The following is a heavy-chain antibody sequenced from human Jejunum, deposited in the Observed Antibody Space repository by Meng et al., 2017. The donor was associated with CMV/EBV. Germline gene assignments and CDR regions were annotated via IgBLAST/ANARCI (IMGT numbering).Heavy chain of an antibody. CDR2: ISGSGVST. J-gene: IGHJ4*02. Sequence: MSWFRQGPGPGLASVSTISGSGVSTYYADSVTVRFPLSRYPSTNPLFLQMNSLRAEDTAVYYCAKAGPYYDLLTGYFKMEYYFDYWGQGTMVTVSS. CDR3: AKAGPYYDLLTGYFKMEYYFDY. D-gene: IGHD3-9*01. V-gene: IGHV3-23*01.